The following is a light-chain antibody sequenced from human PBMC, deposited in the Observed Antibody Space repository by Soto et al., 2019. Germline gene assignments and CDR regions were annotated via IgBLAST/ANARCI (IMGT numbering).Light chain of an antibody. J-gene: IGKJ1*01. CDR2: AAS. CDR1: QSISSY. Sequence: DIQMTQSPSSLSASVGDRVTITCRASQSISSYLNWYQQKPGKAPKLLIYAASSLQSGVPSSFSGSGSGKDFTLTISSLQPEDFATYYCQQSYSTPGTFGQGTKVEIK. CDR3: QQSYSTPGT. V-gene: IGKV1-39*01.